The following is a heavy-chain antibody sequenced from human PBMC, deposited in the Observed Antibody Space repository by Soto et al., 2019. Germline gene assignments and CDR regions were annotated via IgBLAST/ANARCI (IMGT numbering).Heavy chain of an antibody. CDR1: GGSISSSSYY. CDR2: IYYSGST. J-gene: IGHJ4*02. CDR3: AVYQKRWLQWNY. V-gene: IGHV4-39*01. D-gene: IGHD5-12*01. Sequence: NPWETLSLTCTVSGGSISSSSYYWGWIRQPPGKGLEWIGGIYYSGSTYYNPSLKSRVTISVDTSKNQFSLKLSSVTAADTAVYYCAVYQKRWLQWNYWGQGTLVTVSS.